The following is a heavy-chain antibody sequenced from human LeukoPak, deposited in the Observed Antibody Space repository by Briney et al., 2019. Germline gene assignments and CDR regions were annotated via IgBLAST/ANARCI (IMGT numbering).Heavy chain of an antibody. CDR1: GGSISGSNYY. CDR3: ARGPYYGSGRYKYGMDV. J-gene: IGHJ6*02. V-gene: IGHV4-39*01. Sequence: SETLSLTCTVSGGSISGSNYYWGWIRQPPGKGLEWIGSMFYSGSTYYNPSFKSRVTISGDTSKNQFSLKLSSVTAADTAVYYCARGPYYGSGRYKYGMDVWGQGTTVTVSS. D-gene: IGHD3-10*01. CDR2: MFYSGST.